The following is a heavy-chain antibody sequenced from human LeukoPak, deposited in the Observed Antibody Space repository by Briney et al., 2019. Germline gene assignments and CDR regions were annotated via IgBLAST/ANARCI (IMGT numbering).Heavy chain of an antibody. CDR3: AKGIYSSGWSYFDY. V-gene: IGHV3-23*01. CDR1: GFTFRNSA. J-gene: IGHJ4*01. CDR2: LSGSGITT. D-gene: IGHD6-19*01. Sequence: GGSLRLSCAASGFTFRNSAMSWVRQAPGKGLEWVSTLSGSGITTYYADSVKGRFTISRDNSKNTLYLQMNSLRAEDTAVYYCAKGIYSSGWSYFDYWGHGTLVTVS.